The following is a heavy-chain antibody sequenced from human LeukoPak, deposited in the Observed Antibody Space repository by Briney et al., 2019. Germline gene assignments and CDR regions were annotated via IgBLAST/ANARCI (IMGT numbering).Heavy chain of an antibody. Sequence: SETLSLTCTVSGGSISSYYWSWIRQPPGKGLEWIGYIYYSGSTNYNPSLKSRVTISVDTSKNQFSLKLSSVTAADTAVYYCARVFTPPGVRGVIIYYGMDVWGQGTTVTVSS. CDR2: IYYSGST. CDR3: ARVFTPPGVRGVIIYYGMDV. D-gene: IGHD3-10*01. J-gene: IGHJ6*02. V-gene: IGHV4-59*08. CDR1: GGSISSYY.